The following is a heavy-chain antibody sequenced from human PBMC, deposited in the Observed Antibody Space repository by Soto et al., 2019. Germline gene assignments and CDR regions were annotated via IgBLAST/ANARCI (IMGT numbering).Heavy chain of an antibody. J-gene: IGHJ6*02. Sequence: QVQLQQWGAGLLKPSETLSLTCAVYGGSFSGYYWSWIRQPPGKGLEWVGEITHSGSTNYNPSLKSRATISVDTSKNQFSLKLSSVTAADTAVYYCAKGGVGGMDVWGQGTTVTVSS. CDR3: AKGGVGGMDV. V-gene: IGHV4-34*01. CDR1: GGSFSGYY. CDR2: ITHSGST.